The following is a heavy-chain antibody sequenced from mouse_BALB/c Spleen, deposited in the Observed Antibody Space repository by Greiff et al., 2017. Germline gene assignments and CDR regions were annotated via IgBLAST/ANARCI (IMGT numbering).Heavy chain of an antibody. CDR3: AREEIGYGKEGYFDY. Sequence: EVKLQESGPSLVKPSQTLSLTCSVTGDSITSGYWNWIRKFPGNKLEYMGYISYSGSTYYNPSLKSRISITRDTSKNQYYLQLNSVTTEDTATYYCAREEIGYGKEGYFDYWGQGTTLTVSS. CDR1: GDSITSGY. D-gene: IGHD2-10*02. CDR2: ISYSGST. J-gene: IGHJ2*01. V-gene: IGHV3-8*02.